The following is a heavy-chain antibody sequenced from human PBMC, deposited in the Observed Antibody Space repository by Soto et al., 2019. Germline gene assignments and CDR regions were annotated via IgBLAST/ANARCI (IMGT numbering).Heavy chain of an antibody. D-gene: IGHD3-10*01. J-gene: IGHJ6*02. CDR3: ATQGFVALHGLVDV. CDR1: SGSISSINNHY. Sequence: QAQLQASGPGLVKPSETLSLTCTVSSGSISSINNHYCSWIRQPPGKGLEWVGYISKSGYTSYNPSLKRRVTLSVDTSKNQFSLKLTSVTAADTALYYCATQGFVALHGLVDVWGQGTTVTVSS. V-gene: IGHV4-59*08. CDR2: ISKSGYT.